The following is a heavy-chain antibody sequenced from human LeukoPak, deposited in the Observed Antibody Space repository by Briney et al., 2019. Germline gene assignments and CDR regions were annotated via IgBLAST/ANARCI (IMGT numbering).Heavy chain of an antibody. Sequence: SETLSLTCTVSGGSISSGDYYWSWIRQPPGKGLEWIGYIYYSGSTYYNPSLKSRVTISVDTSKNQFSLKLGSVTAADTAVYYCARDGYSSSWGGIDYWGQGTLVTVSS. CDR3: ARDGYSSSWGGIDY. V-gene: IGHV4-30-4*08. D-gene: IGHD6-13*01. CDR1: GGSISSGDYY. J-gene: IGHJ4*02. CDR2: IYYSGST.